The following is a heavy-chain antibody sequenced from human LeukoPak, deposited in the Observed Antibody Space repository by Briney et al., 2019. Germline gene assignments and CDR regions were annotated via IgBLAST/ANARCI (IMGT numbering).Heavy chain of an antibody. CDR1: GFTFSIYS. D-gene: IGHD6-6*01. Sequence: GGSHRLSCAASGFTFSIYSMHWARQAPGGGLEWVSYISSSSSTIYYADSVKGRFTISRDNAKNSLYLQMNSRRAEDTAVYYCASARPIDYWGQGTLVTVSS. J-gene: IGHJ4*02. CDR2: ISSSSSTI. CDR3: ASARPIDY. V-gene: IGHV3-48*04.